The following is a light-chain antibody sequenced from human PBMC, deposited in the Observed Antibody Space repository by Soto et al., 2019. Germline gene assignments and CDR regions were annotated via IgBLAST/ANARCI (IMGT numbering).Light chain of an antibody. CDR1: RSVGSS. CDR3: QQYTNCTPIT. J-gene: IGKJ5*01. Sequence: SASKLTVSPGERATLYCRASRSVGSSLAWYQQKPGQAPRLLIYGASTRATGILARFSGSGSGTEFTLTISSIQSADFAANYCQQYTNCTPITFGQGTRLEIK. V-gene: IGKV3-15*01. CDR2: GAS.